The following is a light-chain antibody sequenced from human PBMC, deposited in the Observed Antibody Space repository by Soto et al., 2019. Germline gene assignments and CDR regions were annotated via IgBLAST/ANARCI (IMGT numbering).Light chain of an antibody. J-gene: IGKJ5*01. CDR1: QSISSW. Sequence: DIQMTQSPSTLSASVGDRVTITCRASQSISSWLAWYQQKPGKAPKLLIYDVSSLESGVPSSFSGSGSGTGFTLTISSLQPDDFATYYCQQSYSPPITFGQGTRLEIK. CDR2: DVS. V-gene: IGKV1-5*01. CDR3: QQSYSPPIT.